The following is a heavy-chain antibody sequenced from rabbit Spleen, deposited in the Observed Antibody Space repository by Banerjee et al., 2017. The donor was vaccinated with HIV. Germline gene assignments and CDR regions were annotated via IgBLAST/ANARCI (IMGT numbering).Heavy chain of an antibody. CDR2: IDPIFGIT. J-gene: IGHJ6*01. D-gene: IGHD8-1*01. Sequence: QLVESGGGLVKPEGSLKLSCKASGFTLSSYYMNWVRQAPGKGLEWIGYIDPIFGITYCASWVNGRFTISSHNAQNTLYLQLNSLTVADTATYFCARDTGSSFSSYGMDLWGPGTLVTVS. CDR3: ARDTGSSFSSYGMDL. V-gene: IGHV1S7*01. CDR1: GFTLSSYY.